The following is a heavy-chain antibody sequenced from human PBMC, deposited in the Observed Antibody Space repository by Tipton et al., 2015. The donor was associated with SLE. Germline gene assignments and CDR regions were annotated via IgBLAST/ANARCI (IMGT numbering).Heavy chain of an antibody. CDR3: ARSLRELLLTNGAFDI. CDR2: INHRGST. V-gene: IGHV4-39*01. J-gene: IGHJ3*02. D-gene: IGHD1-26*01. CDR1: GGSISSSSSYY. Sequence: TLSLTCAVYGGSISSSSSYYWAWIRQPPGKGVEWIGEINHRGSTNYNPSLKSRVTISVDTSKNQFSLKLSSVNAADTAVYYCARSLRELLLTNGAFDIWGQGTKVTVSS.